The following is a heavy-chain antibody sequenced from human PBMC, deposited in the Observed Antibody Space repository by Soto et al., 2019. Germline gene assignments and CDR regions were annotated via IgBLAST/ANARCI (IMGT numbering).Heavy chain of an antibody. CDR3: ARDSSVGLRYFDWFRSNGMDV. CDR1: GFTFSSYA. D-gene: IGHD3-9*01. Sequence: QVQLVESGGGVVQPGRSLRLSCAASGFTFSSYAMHWDRQAPGKGLEWVAVISYDGSNKYYADSVKGRFTISRDNSKNTLYLQMNSLRAEDTAVYYCARDSSVGLRYFDWFRSNGMDVWGQGTTVTVSS. J-gene: IGHJ6*02. CDR2: ISYDGSNK. V-gene: IGHV3-30-3*01.